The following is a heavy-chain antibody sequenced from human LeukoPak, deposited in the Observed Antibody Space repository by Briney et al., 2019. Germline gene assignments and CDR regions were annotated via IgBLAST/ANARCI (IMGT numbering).Heavy chain of an antibody. J-gene: IGHJ4*02. CDR1: GFTFSSYG. Sequence: PGGSLRLSCAASGFTFSSYGMHWVRQAPGKGLEWVAVISYDGSNKYYADSVKGRFTISRDNSKNTLYLQMNSLRAEDAAVYYCAKDQRYYYYGSGSYYGTDFDYWGQGTLVTVSS. D-gene: IGHD3-10*01. CDR3: AKDQRYYYYGSGSYYGTDFDY. V-gene: IGHV3-30*18. CDR2: ISYDGSNK.